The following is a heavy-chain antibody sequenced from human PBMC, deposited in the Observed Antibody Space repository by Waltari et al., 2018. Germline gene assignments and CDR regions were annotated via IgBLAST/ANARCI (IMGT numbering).Heavy chain of an antibody. Sequence: QVQLVESGGGVVQPGRSLRLSCAASGFTFSSYGMHWVRQDPGKGLEWVAVIWYDGSNKYYADSVKGRFTISRDNSKNTLYLQMNSLRAEDTAVYYCAREWDVDTAMVAAGYWGQGTLVTVSS. J-gene: IGHJ4*02. CDR1: GFTFSSYG. CDR3: AREWDVDTAMVAAGY. CDR2: IWYDGSNK. V-gene: IGHV3-33*01. D-gene: IGHD5-18*01.